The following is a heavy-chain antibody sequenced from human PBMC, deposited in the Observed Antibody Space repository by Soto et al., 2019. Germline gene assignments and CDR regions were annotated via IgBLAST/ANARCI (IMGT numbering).Heavy chain of an antibody. J-gene: IGHJ4*02. D-gene: IGHD1-26*01. CDR2: ITGTGGTT. V-gene: IGHV3-23*01. CDR3: TRGRGSWEVHDY. CDR1: GFTFISYP. Sequence: HPGGSLRLSCAASGFTFISYPMTWVRQAPGKGLEWVSSITGTGGTTSYADSVKGRFTISRDNSKNTLYLQLDNLRVEDTAVYYCTRGRGSWEVHDYWGQGTLVTVSS.